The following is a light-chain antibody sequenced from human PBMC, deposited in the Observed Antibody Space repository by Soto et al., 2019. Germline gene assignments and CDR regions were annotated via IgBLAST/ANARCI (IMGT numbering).Light chain of an antibody. Sequence: QSVLTQPASVSGSPGQSITISCTGTSSDVGGYNYVSWYQQHPGKAPKLLIYDVSDRPSGVSDRFSGSKSGITASLTISGLQAEDEADYYCSSYTSSSTLFYVFGAGTTVTVL. CDR2: DVS. J-gene: IGLJ1*01. V-gene: IGLV2-14*01. CDR1: SSDVGGYNY. CDR3: SSYTSSSTLFYV.